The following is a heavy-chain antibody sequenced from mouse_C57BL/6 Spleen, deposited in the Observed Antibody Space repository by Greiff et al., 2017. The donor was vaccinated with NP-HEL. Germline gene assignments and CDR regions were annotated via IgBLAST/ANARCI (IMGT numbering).Heavy chain of an antibody. V-gene: IGHV1-19*01. CDR3: ARRSYSNFPYAMDY. Sequence: VQLQQSGPVLVKPGASVKMSCKASGYTFTDYYMNWVKQSHGKSLEWIGVINPYNGGTSYNQKFKGKATLTVDKSSSTAYMELNSLTSEDSAVYYCARRSYSNFPYAMDYWGQGTSVTVSS. CDR2: INPYNGGT. J-gene: IGHJ4*01. D-gene: IGHD2-5*01. CDR1: GYTFTDYY.